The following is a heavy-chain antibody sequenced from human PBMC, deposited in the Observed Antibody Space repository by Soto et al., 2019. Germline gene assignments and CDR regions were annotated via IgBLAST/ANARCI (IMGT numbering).Heavy chain of an antibody. CDR1: GFTFDNCA. J-gene: IGHJ5*02. CDR2: ISWDSTTV. V-gene: IGHV3-9*01. D-gene: IGHD1-1*01. Sequence: EVQLVESGGGLVQPGRSLRLSCSASGFTFDNCAMHWVRQAPGKGLEWVSGISWDSTTVGYADSEKGRFTISRDDAKNSLYLQMNSLRREDTALYYCVQGRYPTMATPLDHWGQGTLVTVSS. CDR3: VQGRYPTMATPLDH.